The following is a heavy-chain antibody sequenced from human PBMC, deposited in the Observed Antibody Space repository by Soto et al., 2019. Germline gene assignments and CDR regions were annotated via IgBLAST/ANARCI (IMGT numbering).Heavy chain of an antibody. V-gene: IGHV4-31*03. Sequence: QVQLQESGPGLVKPSQPLSLTCPVSGGSISGGGYYWSWFRQHPGKGLGWIGYIYYSGSTYYNPSLKSRVTISVDTSKNQFSLKLSSVTAADTAVYYCARDRRRAVAGFGVRDYYFDYWGQGTLVTVSS. CDR3: ARDRRRAVAGFGVRDYYFDY. CDR2: IYYSGST. J-gene: IGHJ4*02. D-gene: IGHD6-19*01. CDR1: GGSISGGGYY.